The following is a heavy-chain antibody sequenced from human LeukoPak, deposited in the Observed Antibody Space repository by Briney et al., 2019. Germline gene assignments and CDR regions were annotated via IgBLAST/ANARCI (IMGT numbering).Heavy chain of an antibody. CDR3: ASTDTNGGAFDI. V-gene: IGHV4-61*02. CDR1: SGSISSGFYY. D-gene: IGHD2-8*01. J-gene: IGHJ3*02. CDR2: IYTSGST. Sequence: PSQTLSLTCSVSSGSISSGFYYWSWIRQPAGKGLEWIGRIYTSGSTNYNPSLKSRVTISVDTSKNQFSLNLSSVTAADTAVYYCASTDTNGGAFDIWGQGTVVTVSS.